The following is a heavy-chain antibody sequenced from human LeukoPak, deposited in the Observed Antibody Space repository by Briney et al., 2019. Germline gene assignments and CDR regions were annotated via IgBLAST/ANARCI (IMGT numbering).Heavy chain of an antibody. CDR3: ARFAHLSAFDI. CDR2: IYPGDSDT. J-gene: IGHJ3*02. D-gene: IGHD3-16*01. V-gene: IGHV5-51*01. Sequence: GESLKISCQGSGYPFTSYWIGWVRQMPGKGLEWMGIIYPGDSDTRYSPSFQGQVTISADKSISTAYLQWSSLKASDTAMYYCARFAHLSAFDIWGQGTMVTVSS. CDR1: GYPFTSYW.